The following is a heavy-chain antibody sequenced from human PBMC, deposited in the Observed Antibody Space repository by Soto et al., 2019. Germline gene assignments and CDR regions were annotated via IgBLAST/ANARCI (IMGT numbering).Heavy chain of an antibody. CDR1: GDSITSGGYY. Sequence: QVQLQESGPGLVKPSQTLSLTCTVSGDSITSGGYYWTWIRQHPGKGLEWIGYIYYSGVTYYNPSLRSRVTISADTSQHQRALKRGSVTAADPAMYYCARDLRGRGSGRFDPWGQGTLVTVSS. V-gene: IGHV4-31*03. CDR3: ARDLRGRGSGRFDP. CDR2: IYYSGVT. J-gene: IGHJ5*02. D-gene: IGHD3-10*01.